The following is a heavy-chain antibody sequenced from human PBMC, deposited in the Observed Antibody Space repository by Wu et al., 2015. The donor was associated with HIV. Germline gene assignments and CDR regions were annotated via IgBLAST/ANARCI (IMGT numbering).Heavy chain of an antibody. CDR3: ARGNYYGSGRKEYYGMDV. V-gene: IGHV1-69*13. CDR1: GGTFSSYG. Sequence: QVQLVQSGAEVKKPGSSVKVSCKASGGTFSSYGISWVRQAPGQGLEWMGRIIPIFGTANYAQKFQGRVTITADESTSTAYMELSSLRSEDTAVYYCARGNYYGSGRKEYYGMDVWGQGTTVTVSS. CDR2: IIPIFGTA. J-gene: IGHJ6*02. D-gene: IGHD3-10*01.